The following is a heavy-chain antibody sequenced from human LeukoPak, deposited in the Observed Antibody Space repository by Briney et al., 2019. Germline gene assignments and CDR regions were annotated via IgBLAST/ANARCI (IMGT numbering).Heavy chain of an antibody. Sequence: SETLSLTCTVSGGSISSYYWSWIRQPPGKGLEWIGYIYYSGSTNYNPSLKSRVTISVDTSKNQFSLKPSSVTAADTAVYYCARHERAYCSGGSCYSTWFDPWGQGTLVTVSS. CDR2: IYYSGST. CDR3: ARHERAYCSGGSCYSTWFDP. V-gene: IGHV4-59*08. J-gene: IGHJ5*02. D-gene: IGHD2-15*01. CDR1: GGSISSYY.